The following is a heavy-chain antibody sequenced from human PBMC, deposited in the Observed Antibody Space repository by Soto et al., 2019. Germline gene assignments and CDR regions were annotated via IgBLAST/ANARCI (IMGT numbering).Heavy chain of an antibody. CDR1: GFTFDDYA. CDR2: ISWNSGSI. J-gene: IGHJ4*02. V-gene: IGHV3-9*01. D-gene: IGHD2-2*01. CDR3: AKDLGCSSTSCYEYYFDY. Sequence: DVQLVESGGGLVQPGRSLRLSCAASGFTFDDYAMHWVRQAPGKGLEWVSGISWNSGSIGYADSVRGRFTISRDNAKNSLYLQMNSLRAEDTALYYCAKDLGCSSTSCYEYYFDYWGQGTLVTVSS.